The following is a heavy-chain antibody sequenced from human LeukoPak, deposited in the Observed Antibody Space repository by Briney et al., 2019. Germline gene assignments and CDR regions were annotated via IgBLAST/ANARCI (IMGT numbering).Heavy chain of an antibody. V-gene: IGHV4-30-4*08. CDR3: ARGRRARDCSSTSCKFDY. Sequence: PSETLSLTCTVSGGSISSGDYYWSWIRQPPGKGLEWIGYIYYSGSTYYNPSLKSRVTISVDTSKNQFSLKLSSVTAADTAVYYCARGRRARDCSSTSCKFDYWGQGTLVTVSS. D-gene: IGHD2-2*01. CDR1: GGSISSGDYY. J-gene: IGHJ4*02. CDR2: IYYSGST.